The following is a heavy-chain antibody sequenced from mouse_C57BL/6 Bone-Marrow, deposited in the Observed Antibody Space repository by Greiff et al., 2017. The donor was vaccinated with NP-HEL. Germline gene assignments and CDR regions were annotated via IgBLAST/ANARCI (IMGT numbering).Heavy chain of an antibody. J-gene: IGHJ2*01. D-gene: IGHD2-4*01. CDR2: IYPGSGNT. CDR3: ASRRDYDYFDY. Sequence: QVQLKESGAELVRPGASVKLSCKASGYTFTDYYINWVKQRPGQGLEWIARIYPGSGNTYYNEKFKGKATLTAEKSSSTAYMQLSSLTSEDSAVYFCASRRDYDYFDYWGQGTTLTVSS. CDR1: GYTFTDYY. V-gene: IGHV1-76*01.